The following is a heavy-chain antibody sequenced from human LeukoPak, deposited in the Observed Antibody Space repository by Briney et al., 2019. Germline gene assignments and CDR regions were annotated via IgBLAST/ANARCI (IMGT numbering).Heavy chain of an antibody. CDR3: ARGESYYPFDY. Sequence: SETLSLTCTVSGDSISGYYWSWIRQPAGKGLEWIGRIYTSGSTNYNPSLKSRVTISVDKSKNQFSLKLSSVTAADTAVYYCARGESYYPFDYWGQGTLVTVSS. D-gene: IGHD1-26*01. V-gene: IGHV4-4*07. CDR1: GDSISGYY. CDR2: IYTSGST. J-gene: IGHJ4*02.